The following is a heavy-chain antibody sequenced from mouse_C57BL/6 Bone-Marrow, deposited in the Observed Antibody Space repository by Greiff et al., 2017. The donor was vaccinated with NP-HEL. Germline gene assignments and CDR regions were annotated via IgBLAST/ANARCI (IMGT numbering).Heavy chain of an antibody. D-gene: IGHD2-1*01. V-gene: IGHV1-69*01. CDR3: ARSIYGNYPFAY. CDR1: GYTFTSYW. J-gene: IGHJ3*01. CDR2: IDPSDSYT. Sequence: QVQLQQPGAELVMPGASVKLSCKASGYTFTSYWLHWVKQRPGQGLEWIGEIDPSDSYTNYNQKFKGKSTFTVDKSSSTAYMQLSSLTSEDSAVYYCARSIYGNYPFAYWGQGTLVTVSA.